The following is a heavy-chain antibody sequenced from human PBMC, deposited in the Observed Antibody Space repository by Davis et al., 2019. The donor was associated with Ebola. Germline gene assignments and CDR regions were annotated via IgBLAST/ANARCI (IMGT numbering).Heavy chain of an antibody. J-gene: IGHJ6*02. Sequence: SETLSLTCTVSGGSISSSSYYWGWIRQPPGKGLEWIGSIYYSGSTYYNPSLKRRVTISVDTSKNQFSLKLSSVTAADTAVYYCARHRYSSSYYYYYYGMDVWGQGTTVTVSS. D-gene: IGHD6-6*01. CDR3: ARHRYSSSYYYYYYGMDV. CDR1: GGSISSSSYY. V-gene: IGHV4-39*01. CDR2: IYYSGST.